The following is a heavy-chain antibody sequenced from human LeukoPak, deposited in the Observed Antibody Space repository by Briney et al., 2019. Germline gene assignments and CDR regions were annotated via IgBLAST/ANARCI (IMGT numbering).Heavy chain of an antibody. J-gene: IGHJ5*02. V-gene: IGHV3-21*01. CDR2: ISSSSSYI. Sequence: KAGGSXXLSCXASXXTFSSYSXNWVRQAPGKGLEWVSSISSSSSYIYYADSVKGRFTISRDNAKNSLYLQMNSLRAEDTAVYYCARDGGYSGYENWFDPWGQGTLVTVSS. CDR3: ARDGGYSGYENWFDP. D-gene: IGHD5-12*01. CDR1: XXTFSSYS.